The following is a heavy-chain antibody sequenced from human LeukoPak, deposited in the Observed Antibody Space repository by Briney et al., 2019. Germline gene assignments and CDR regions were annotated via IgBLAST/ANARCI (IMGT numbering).Heavy chain of an antibody. J-gene: IGHJ4*02. CDR2: IYYSGST. CDR1: GGSISSSSYY. Sequence: PSETLSLTCTVSGGSISSSSYYRGWIRQPPGKGLEWIGNIYYSGSTYYNPSLKSRVTISVDTSKNQLSLKLSSVTAADTAVYYCARVRAFGGVTVMDYWGQGTLVTVSS. D-gene: IGHD3-16*02. V-gene: IGHV4-39*07. CDR3: ARVRAFGGVTVMDY.